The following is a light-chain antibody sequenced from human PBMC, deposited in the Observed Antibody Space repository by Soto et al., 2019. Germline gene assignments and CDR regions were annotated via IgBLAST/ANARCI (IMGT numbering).Light chain of an antibody. J-gene: IGLJ2*01. CDR1: SSDVGTYNL. CDR2: EGS. CDR3: CSYAASGSVV. V-gene: IGLV2-23*01. Sequence: QSALNQPASVSGSPGQSITISCTGTSSDVGTYNLVSWYQQHPGKAPKLMIYEGSKRPSGVSNRFSGSKSGNTASLTISGLQAEDEADYYCCSYAASGSVVFGGGTKLTV.